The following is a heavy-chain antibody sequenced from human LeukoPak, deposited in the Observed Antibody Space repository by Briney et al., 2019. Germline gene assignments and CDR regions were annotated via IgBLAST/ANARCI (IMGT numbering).Heavy chain of an antibody. CDR3: ARDHGGYDYYGWRGYYFDY. CDR2: ITNDGSST. J-gene: IGHJ4*02. D-gene: IGHD5-12*01. Sequence: GGSLRLSCAASGLTFSSHWMHWVRQAPGKGLVWVSRITNDGSSTTYADSVKGRFTISRDNAKNMLYLQVNSLRAEDTAVYYCARDHGGYDYYGWRGYYFDYWGQGTLVTVSS. CDR1: GLTFSSHW. V-gene: IGHV3-74*01.